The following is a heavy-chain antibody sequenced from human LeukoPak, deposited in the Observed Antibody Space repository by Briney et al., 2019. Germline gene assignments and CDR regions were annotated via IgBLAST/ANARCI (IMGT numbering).Heavy chain of an antibody. CDR3: ASTSPGAGTTPLDY. J-gene: IGHJ4*02. V-gene: IGHV1-2*02. CDR2: INPNSGGT. CDR1: GYTFTAYY. D-gene: IGHD1-7*01. Sequence: ASVKVSCTASGYTFTAYYMHWVRQAPGQGLEWMGWINPNSGGTNYAQKFQGRVTMTRDTSISTAYMELSRLRSDDTAVYYCASTSPGAGTTPLDYWGQGTLVTVSS.